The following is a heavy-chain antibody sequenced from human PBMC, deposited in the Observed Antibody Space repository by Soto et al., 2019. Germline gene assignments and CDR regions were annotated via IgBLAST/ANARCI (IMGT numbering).Heavy chain of an antibody. V-gene: IGHV3-74*01. CDR2: MNSDGSSI. CDR1: KFTITSYW. CDR3: AREVSHGYVLRGMDV. Sequence: EVQLVESGGGLVQPGGSVRLSCAASKFTITSYWMHWVRQAPGKGLVWVSRMNSDGSSISYADAVKGRFTISRDNAKNTLYLQMNSLRVEDTAVYYCAREVSHGYVLRGMDVWGQGTTVTVFS. D-gene: IGHD5-18*01. J-gene: IGHJ6*02.